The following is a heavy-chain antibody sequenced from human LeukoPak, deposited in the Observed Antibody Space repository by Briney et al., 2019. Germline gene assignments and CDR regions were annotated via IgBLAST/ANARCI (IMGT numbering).Heavy chain of an antibody. J-gene: IGHJ3*02. CDR3: ARSASDAFNI. CDR2: INAGNGNT. CDR1: GYTFTSYA. D-gene: IGHD6-25*01. V-gene: IGHV1-3*01. Sequence: WASVKVSCKAFGYTFTSYAMHWVLQAPGQRLEWMGWINAGNGNTKYSQKFQGRVTITRDTSASTAYMELSSLRSEDTAVYYCARSASDAFNIWGQGTMVTVSS.